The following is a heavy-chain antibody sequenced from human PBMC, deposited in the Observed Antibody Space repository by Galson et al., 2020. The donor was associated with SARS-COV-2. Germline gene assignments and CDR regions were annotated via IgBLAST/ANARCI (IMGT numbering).Heavy chain of an antibody. CDR1: AFTSDDYV. CDR3: AKDPGYYDSSGPFDY. CDR2: LSWTCGSI. V-gene: IGHV3-9*02. D-gene: IGHD3-22*01. Sequence: GGSLRLSCAASAFTSDDYVMPWARQAPGMGLEWVSGLSWTCGSIGYSDYVKGRFTISRDNAKNSLYLQMNSLKAEDTALYYCAKDPGYYDSSGPFDYWGQGTLVTVSS. J-gene: IGHJ4*02.